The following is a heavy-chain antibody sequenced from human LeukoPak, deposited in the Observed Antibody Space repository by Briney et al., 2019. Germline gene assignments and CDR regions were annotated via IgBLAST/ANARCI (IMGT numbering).Heavy chain of an antibody. J-gene: IGHJ4*02. Sequence: GGSLRLSCAASGFTFDDYAMHWVRQAPGKGREWVSGIVWNSGSIDYADSVKGRFTISRDNAKNSLYLQMNSLRAEDTAFYYCTKDVGYSSTFTFEYWGQGTLVTVSS. CDR2: IVWNSGSI. D-gene: IGHD6-13*01. V-gene: IGHV3-9*01. CDR1: GFTFDDYA. CDR3: TKDVGYSSTFTFEY.